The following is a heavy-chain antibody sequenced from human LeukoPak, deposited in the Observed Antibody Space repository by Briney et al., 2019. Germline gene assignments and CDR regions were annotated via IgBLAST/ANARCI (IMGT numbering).Heavy chain of an antibody. J-gene: IGHJ6*03. D-gene: IGHD1-26*01. CDR3: ARDNWVGATSGGPHYYYYMDV. Sequence: SETLSHTCTVSGGSISSYYWSWIRQPPGKGLEWIGYIYYSGSTNYNPSLKSRVTISVDTSKNQFSLKLSSVTAADTAVYYCARDNWVGATSGGPHYYYYMDVWGKGTTVTVSS. CDR1: GGSISSYY. V-gene: IGHV4-59*01. CDR2: IYYSGST.